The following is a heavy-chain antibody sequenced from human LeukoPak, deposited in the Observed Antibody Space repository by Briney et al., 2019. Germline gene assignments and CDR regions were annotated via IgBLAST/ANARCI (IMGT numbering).Heavy chain of an antibody. CDR3: ARAEKVFGVVIKDYMDV. CDR1: GFTFSSYS. D-gene: IGHD3-3*01. J-gene: IGHJ6*03. Sequence: GGSLRLSCVASGFTFSSYSMNWVRQAPGKGLGWVSYISSSSSTIYYADSVKGRFTASRDNAKNSLYLQINSLRAEDTAVYYCARAEKVFGVVIKDYMDVWGKGTTVTVSS. CDR2: ISSSSSTI. V-gene: IGHV3-48*01.